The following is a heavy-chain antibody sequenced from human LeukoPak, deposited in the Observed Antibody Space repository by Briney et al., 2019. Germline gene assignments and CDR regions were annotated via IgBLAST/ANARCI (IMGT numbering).Heavy chain of an antibody. CDR2: VYYTGSS. Sequence: SETLSLTCNVSGGSITRDYWSWIRQPPGKGLEWIGHVYYTGSSNYNPSLKSRVTISVDTSKTHFSLKLNSVTAADTAVYYCARHVLYCRSSSCTGYWGQGTLVTVSS. J-gene: IGHJ4*02. CDR1: GGSITRDY. CDR3: ARHVLYCRSSSCTGY. V-gene: IGHV4-59*12. D-gene: IGHD2-2*01.